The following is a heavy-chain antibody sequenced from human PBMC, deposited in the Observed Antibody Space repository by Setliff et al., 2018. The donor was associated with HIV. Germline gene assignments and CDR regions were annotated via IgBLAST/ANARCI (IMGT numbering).Heavy chain of an antibody. J-gene: IGHJ4*02. D-gene: IGHD6-19*01. V-gene: IGHV3-7*05. Sequence: PGGSLRLSCAASGYTVSSYWMAWVRQCPGKGLEWVANIQQHGSEIHYVASVEGRFTISRDNAKNSLYLQMNSLIAEDTAVYYCANMQWASNAWYSFDYWGQGALVTVSS. CDR1: GYTVSSYW. CDR3: ANMQWASNAWYSFDY. CDR2: IQQHGSEI.